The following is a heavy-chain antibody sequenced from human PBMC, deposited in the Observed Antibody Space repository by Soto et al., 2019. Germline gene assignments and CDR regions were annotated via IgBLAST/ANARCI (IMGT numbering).Heavy chain of an antibody. CDR2: IYYSEDT. Sequence: PSETLSLTCTVSGGSIDTIAYYWSWIRQPPGKGLERIGHIYYSEDTHYNPSLKSRATISVDTSQSQFSLTLTSVTDADTAIYYCARDPEYDAIDFWGQGTLVTVSS. V-gene: IGHV4-31*03. J-gene: IGHJ4*02. D-gene: IGHD2-8*01. CDR1: GGSIDTIAYY. CDR3: ARDPEYDAIDF.